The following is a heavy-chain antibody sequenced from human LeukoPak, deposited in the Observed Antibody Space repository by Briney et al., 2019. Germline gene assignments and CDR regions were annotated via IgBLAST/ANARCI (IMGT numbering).Heavy chain of an antibody. V-gene: IGHV1-69*13. CDR2: IIPIFGTA. Sequence: GASVKVSCKASGGTFSSYAISWVRQAPGQGLEWMGGIIPIFGTANYAQKFQGRVTITADESTSTAYMELSGLRAEDTAVYYCAILDRRDWLEIMTDWGQGTLVTVSS. D-gene: IGHD3/OR15-3a*01. CDR1: GGTFSSYA. CDR3: AILDRRDWLEIMTD. J-gene: IGHJ4*02.